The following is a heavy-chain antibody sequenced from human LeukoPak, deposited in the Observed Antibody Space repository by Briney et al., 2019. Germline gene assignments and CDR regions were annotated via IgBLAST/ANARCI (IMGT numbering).Heavy chain of an antibody. Sequence: PSETLSLTCTVSGGSISSYYWSWIRQPPGKGLEWIGYIYYSGSTNYNPSLKSRVTISVDTSKNQFSLKLSSVTAADTAVYYCARDFILTGYYFIYYFDYWGQGTLVTVSS. J-gene: IGHJ4*02. CDR1: GGSISSYY. D-gene: IGHD3-9*01. V-gene: IGHV4-59*12. CDR3: ARDFILTGYYFIYYFDY. CDR2: IYYSGST.